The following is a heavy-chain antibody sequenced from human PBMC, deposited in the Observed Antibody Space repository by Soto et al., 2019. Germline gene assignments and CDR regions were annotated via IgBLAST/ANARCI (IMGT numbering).Heavy chain of an antibody. D-gene: IGHD3-10*01. CDR2: TKPDGSIE. CDR3: ATLGDDF. J-gene: IGHJ4*02. CDR1: GFTFSSYW. Sequence: PGGSLRLSCAASGFTFSSYWMSWVRQAPGKGLEWVANTKPDGSIEHYMDSVKGRFTISRDNAGNSLYLQMNSLRVEDTAVYYCATLGDDFWGQGTLVTVSS. V-gene: IGHV3-7*01.